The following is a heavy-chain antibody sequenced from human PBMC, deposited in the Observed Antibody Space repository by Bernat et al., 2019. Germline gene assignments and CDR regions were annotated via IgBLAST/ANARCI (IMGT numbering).Heavy chain of an antibody. J-gene: IGHJ3*02. CDR1: GFTFSSYA. CDR3: AKDGSSLARAFDI. D-gene: IGHD6-6*01. CDR2: ISGGGSTT. V-gene: IGHV3-23*01. Sequence: EVQLLESGGGLVQPGGSLRLSCAASGFTFSSYAMSWVRQAPGKGLEWVSTISGGGSTTYYADSVKGRFTISRDNTNNTLYLQMNSLRAEDSAVYYCAKDGSSLARAFDIWGQGTMVTVSS.